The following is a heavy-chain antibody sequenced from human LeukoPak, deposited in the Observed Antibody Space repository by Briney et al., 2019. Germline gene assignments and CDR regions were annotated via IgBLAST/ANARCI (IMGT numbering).Heavy chain of an antibody. J-gene: IGHJ3*02. CDR1: GGSISSSSNY. V-gene: IGHV4-39*01. CDR3: ARQGAGGRAFDI. D-gene: IGHD1-26*01. Sequence: PSETLSLTCTVSGGSISSSSNYWGRIRQPTGKGLEWIGSSYYSGSTYSNPFLNSRVTICVNTSKSQFSLMQSLVTAAHTAFYCCARQGAGGRAFDIWGQGTMVTVSS. CDR2: SYYSGST.